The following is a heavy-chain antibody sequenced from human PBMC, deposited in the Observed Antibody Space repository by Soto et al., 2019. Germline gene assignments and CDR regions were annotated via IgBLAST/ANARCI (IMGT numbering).Heavy chain of an antibody. V-gene: IGHV3-30-3*01. CDR3: AGVRPGDNGYPFFDY. CDR2: VSDYRSNA. CDR1: GFSFSTST. Sequence: QVQLVEYGGGVVQPGRSLRLSCAASGFSFSTSTMHWVRLTAGKGLEWVALVSDYRSNADYADSVQGRFTISRDNSKNTLFLQMDSLRPEGTAIYYCAGVRPGDNGYPFFDYWGQGTLVTVSS. J-gene: IGHJ4*02. D-gene: IGHD3-22*01.